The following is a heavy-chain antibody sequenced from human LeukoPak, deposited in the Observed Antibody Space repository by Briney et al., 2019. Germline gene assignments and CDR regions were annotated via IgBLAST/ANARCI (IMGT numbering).Heavy chain of an antibody. V-gene: IGHV4-59*01. J-gene: IGHJ6*03. Sequence: SETLSLTCTVSGGSISSYYWSWIRQPPGKGLEWIGYIYYSGSTNYNPSLKSRVTISVDTSKNQFSLKLSSVTADTAVYYCAREIVLADFWSGYYTTSYYMDVWGKGTTVTVSS. CDR1: GGSISSYY. D-gene: IGHD3-3*01. CDR3: AREIVLADFWSGYYTTSYYMDV. CDR2: IYYSGST.